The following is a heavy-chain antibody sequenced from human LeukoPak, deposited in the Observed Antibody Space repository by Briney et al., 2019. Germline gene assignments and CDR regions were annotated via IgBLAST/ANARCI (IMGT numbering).Heavy chain of an antibody. D-gene: IGHD5-12*01. CDR3: ARVRATFSPHFDN. V-gene: IGHV3-74*01. J-gene: IGHJ4*02. CDR2: INSDGSIT. CDR1: GFPFSSYW. Sequence: GGSRRLSCAASGFPFSSYWMHWVRQAPGKGLMWVSRINSDGSITNYADSVKGRFTISRDNAKNTLYLQMNSLRAEDTAVYYCARVRATFSPHFDNWGQGTLVTVSS.